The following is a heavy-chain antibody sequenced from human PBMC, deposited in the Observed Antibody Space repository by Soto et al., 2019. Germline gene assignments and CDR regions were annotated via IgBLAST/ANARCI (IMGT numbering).Heavy chain of an antibody. D-gene: IGHD2-2*01. J-gene: IGHJ6*02. CDR1: GFTFSSYA. CDR3: AKALRYCSSTSCYPRYYYGMDV. CDR2: ISGSGGST. V-gene: IGHV3-23*01. Sequence: LRLSCAASGFTFSSYAMSWVRQAPGKGLEWVSAISGSGGSTYYADSVKGRFTISRDNSKNTLYLQMNSLRAEDTAVYYCAKALRYCSSTSCYPRYYYGMDVWGQGTTATVSS.